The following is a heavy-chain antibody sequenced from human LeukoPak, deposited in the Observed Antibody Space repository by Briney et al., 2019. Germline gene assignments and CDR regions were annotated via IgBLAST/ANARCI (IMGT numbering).Heavy chain of an antibody. CDR2: ISASNGNT. J-gene: IGHJ6*02. Sequence: ASLRVSCKASGYTFTSYGISWVRQAPGQGLEWMGWISASNGNTNYAQKVKGRFTITRDTSTSTPYMELSSLRADDTAVYYCARDGDVLRNFGWLPKNYYFYGMDVWGQGTRVSVSS. CDR3: ARDGDVLRNFGWLPKNYYFYGMDV. CDR1: GYTFTSYG. D-gene: IGHD3-9*01. V-gene: IGHV1-18*01.